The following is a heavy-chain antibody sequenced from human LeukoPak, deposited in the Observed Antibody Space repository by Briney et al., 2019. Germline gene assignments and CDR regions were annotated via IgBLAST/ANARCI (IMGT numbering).Heavy chain of an antibody. V-gene: IGHV4-38-2*02. J-gene: IGHJ4*02. CDR3: ARGPQWLVH. Sequence: PSETLSLTCTVSGYPISSGYYWGWIRQPPGKGLEWIGSIYHSGSTYYNPSLKSRVTISVDTSKNQFPLKLSSVTAADTAVYYCARGPQWLVHWGQGTLVTVSS. CDR2: IYHSGST. CDR1: GYPISSGYY. D-gene: IGHD6-19*01.